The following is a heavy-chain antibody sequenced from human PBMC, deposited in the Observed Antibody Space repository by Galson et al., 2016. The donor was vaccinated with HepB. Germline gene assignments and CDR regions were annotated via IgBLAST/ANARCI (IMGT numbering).Heavy chain of an antibody. CDR2: IKEDGTEK. D-gene: IGHD4-11*01. J-gene: IGHJ3*01. CDR1: GFTFSISA. CDR3: AKVATPNRNYENWFDS. Sequence: SLRLSCAASGFTFSISAMNWVRQAPGKGLEWVANIKEDGTEKCYADSVKGRFTISRDNARNSLYLQMNSLRAEDTGIYYCAKVATPNRNYENWFDSWGQGTKVTVSS. V-gene: IGHV3-7*01.